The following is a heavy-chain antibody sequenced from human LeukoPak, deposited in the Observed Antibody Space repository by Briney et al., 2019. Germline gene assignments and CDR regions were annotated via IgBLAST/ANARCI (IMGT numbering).Heavy chain of an antibody. V-gene: IGHV3-20*04. J-gene: IGHJ4*02. CDR1: GFTFDDYC. Sequence: GGSLRLSCAASGFTFDDYCMSWVRQAPGKGLEWVSGINWNGGSTGYADSVKGRFTISRDNAKNSLYLQMNSLRAEDTALYYCAREVFSSGYYSDTFDYWGQGTLVTVSS. D-gene: IGHD3-22*01. CDR3: AREVFSSGYYSDTFDY. CDR2: INWNGGST.